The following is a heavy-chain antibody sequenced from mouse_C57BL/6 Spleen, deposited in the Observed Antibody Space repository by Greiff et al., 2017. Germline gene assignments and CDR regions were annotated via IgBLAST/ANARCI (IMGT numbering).Heavy chain of an antibody. J-gene: IGHJ4*01. D-gene: IGHD2-3*01. CDR3: ARSYDGSYAMDY. Sequence: VQLQQSGAELVRPGTSVKVSCKASGYAFTNYLIEWVKQRPGQGLEWIGVINPGSGGTNYNEKFKGKATLTADKSSSTAYMQLSSLTSEDYAVDFCARSYDGSYAMDYWGQGTSVTVSS. V-gene: IGHV1-54*01. CDR1: GYAFTNYL. CDR2: INPGSGGT.